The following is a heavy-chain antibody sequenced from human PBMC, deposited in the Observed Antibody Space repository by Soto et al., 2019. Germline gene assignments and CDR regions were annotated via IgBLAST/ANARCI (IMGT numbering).Heavy chain of an antibody. D-gene: IGHD3-16*01. CDR2: IYSGGST. CDR1: GFTVSTKY. Sequence: EVQLVESGGGLVQPGGSLRLSCAASGFTVSTKYMSWVRQAPGKGLEWVSVIYSGGSTFYADSVRGRFTISRDNSNNTVNLQMNSLRAEDAAVYYCARDPWGADYWGQGTLVTESS. CDR3: ARDPWGADY. J-gene: IGHJ4*02. V-gene: IGHV3-66*01.